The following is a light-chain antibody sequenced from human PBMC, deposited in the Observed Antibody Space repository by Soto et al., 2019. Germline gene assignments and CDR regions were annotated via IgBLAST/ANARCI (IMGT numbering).Light chain of an antibody. J-gene: IGKJ2*01. CDR2: GAS. Sequence: EIVMTQSTATLSVSPGERATLSCRASQSISSNLAWYQRRPGQAPRLLIYGASARATGIPARFSGSGSGTEFTLTISSLQSEDFAVYYCQQYNNWRPYTFGQGTKVEIK. CDR3: QQYNNWRPYT. V-gene: IGKV3-15*01. CDR1: QSISSN.